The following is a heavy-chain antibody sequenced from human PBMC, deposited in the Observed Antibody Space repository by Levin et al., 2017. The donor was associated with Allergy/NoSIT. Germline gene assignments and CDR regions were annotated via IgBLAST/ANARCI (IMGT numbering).Heavy chain of an antibody. D-gene: IGHD3-22*01. CDR3: TRDSDYDSSGYYSVLAFDI. V-gene: IGHV3-49*03. CDR2: IRSKAYGGTT. Sequence: PGGSLRLSCTASGFTFGDYAMSWFRQAPGKGLEWVGFIRSKAYGGTTEYAASVKGRFTISRDDSKSIAYLQMNSLKTEDTAVYYCTRDSDYDSSGYYSVLAFDIWGQGTMVTVSS. CDR1: GFTFGDYA. J-gene: IGHJ3*02.